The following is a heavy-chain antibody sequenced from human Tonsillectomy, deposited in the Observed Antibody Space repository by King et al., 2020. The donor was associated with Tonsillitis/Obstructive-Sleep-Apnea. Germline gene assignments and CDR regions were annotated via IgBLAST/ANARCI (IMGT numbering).Heavy chain of an antibody. CDR2: IYPGDSDP. CDR3: ARLAGPKAPYYMDV. Sequence: VQLVQSGAEVKKPGASLKISCQGSGYTFTTYWIGWVRQMPGKGLEWLALIYPGDSDPRYSPSFEGQVTISVDKSISTAYLQWSSLKASDTAMYYCARLAGPKAPYYMDVWGKGTTVTVSS. V-gene: IGHV5-51*01. CDR1: GYTFTTYW. J-gene: IGHJ6*03. D-gene: IGHD6-19*01.